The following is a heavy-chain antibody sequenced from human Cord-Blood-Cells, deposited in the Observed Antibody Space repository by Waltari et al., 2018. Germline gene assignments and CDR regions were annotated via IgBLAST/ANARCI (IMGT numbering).Heavy chain of an antibody. Sequence: EVQLVESGGGLVKPGGSLRLSCAASGFTFSNAWISWVRQAPGKGLEWVGRIKSKTDGGTTDYAAPVKGRFTISRDDSKNTLYLQMNSLKTEDTAVYYCTTGPTNWGYQSDAFDIWGQGTMVTVSS. J-gene: IGHJ3*02. V-gene: IGHV3-15*01. CDR2: IKSKTDGGTT. D-gene: IGHD7-27*01. CDR3: TTGPTNWGYQSDAFDI. CDR1: GFTFSNAW.